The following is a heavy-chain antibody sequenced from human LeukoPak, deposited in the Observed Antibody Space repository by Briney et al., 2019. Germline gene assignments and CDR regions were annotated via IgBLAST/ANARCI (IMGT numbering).Heavy chain of an antibody. D-gene: IGHD5-18*01. CDR3: ARDLASYVDV. Sequence: PGGSLRLSCAASGFPFSHTWMTWVRQAPGKGLEWVSSISSSSSYIYYADSVKGRFTISRDNAKDSLYLQMNSLRAEDTAVYYCARDLASYVDVWGKGTTVTVSS. CDR2: ISSSSSYI. J-gene: IGHJ6*04. CDR1: GFPFSHTW. V-gene: IGHV3-21*01.